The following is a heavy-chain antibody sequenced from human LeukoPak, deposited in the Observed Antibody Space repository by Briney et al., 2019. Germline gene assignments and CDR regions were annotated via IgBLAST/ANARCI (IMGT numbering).Heavy chain of an antibody. CDR2: ISGSGTNT. J-gene: IGHJ4*02. D-gene: IGHD3-22*01. V-gene: IGHV3-23*01. Sequence: GGSLRLSCAASGFTFSYFYMTWIRQAPGKGLEWVSVISGSGTNTYYADSVKGRFTISRDNSKNTLYLQMNSLKTEDTAVYYCTRRTDYYDSSGYPSPFDYWGQGTLVTVSS. CDR1: GFTFSYFY. CDR3: TRRTDYYDSSGYPSPFDY.